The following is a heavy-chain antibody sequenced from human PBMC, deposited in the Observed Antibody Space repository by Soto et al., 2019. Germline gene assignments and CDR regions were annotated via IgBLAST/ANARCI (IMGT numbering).Heavy chain of an antibody. J-gene: IGHJ4*02. CDR3: ASSTGETKGSLYYFDY. V-gene: IGHV4-31*03. CDR1: GGSISSGGYY. Sequence: PSETLSLTCTVSGGSISSGGYYWSWIRQHPGKGLEWIGYIYYSGSTYYNPSLKSRVTISVDTSKNQFSLKLSSVTAADTAVYYCASSTGETKGSLYYFDYWGQGTLVTVSS. CDR2: IYYSGST. D-gene: IGHD3-10*01.